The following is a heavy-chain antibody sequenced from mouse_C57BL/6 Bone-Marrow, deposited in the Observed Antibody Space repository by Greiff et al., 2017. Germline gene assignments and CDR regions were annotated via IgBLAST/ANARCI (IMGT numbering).Heavy chain of an antibody. Sequence: QVQLQQPGAELVKPGASVKLSCKASGYTFTSYWMHWVKQRPGKGLEWIGMIHPNSGITNYNEKFKSQATMTVDKASSTAYMQLSSLTSEDSAVYYCARSGITVVARDYWGQGTSVTVSS. J-gene: IGHJ4*01. CDR1: GYTFTSYW. CDR3: ARSGITVVARDY. D-gene: IGHD1-1*01. CDR2: IHPNSGIT. V-gene: IGHV1-64*01.